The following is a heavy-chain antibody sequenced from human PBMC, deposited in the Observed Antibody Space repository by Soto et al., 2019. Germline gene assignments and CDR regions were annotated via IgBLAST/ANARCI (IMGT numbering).Heavy chain of an antibody. D-gene: IGHD5-18*01. V-gene: IGHV4-4*02. CDR1: GGSISSSNW. J-gene: IGHJ4*02. CDR3: ARDKASGYSYGWSDY. CDR2: IYHSGST. Sequence: SETLSLTCAVSGGSISSSNWWSWVRQPPGKGLEWIGEIYHSGSTNYNPSLKSRVTISVDKSKNQFSLKLSSVTAADTAVYYCARDKASGYSYGWSDYWGQGTLVTGSS.